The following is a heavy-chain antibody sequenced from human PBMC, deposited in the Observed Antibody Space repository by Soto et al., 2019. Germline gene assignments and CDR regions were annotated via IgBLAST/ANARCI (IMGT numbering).Heavy chain of an antibody. Sequence: ASETLSLTCTVSGDSFSAYYWSWIRQPPGKGLEWIGYIYHSGTFTYNPSLKSRLTISIDTSKNQFSLKLRSLTAADTAVYYCAREYMGWFDPWGQGTLVTVSS. D-gene: IGHD3-10*01. CDR1: GDSFSAYY. CDR2: IYHSGTF. CDR3: AREYMGWFDP. J-gene: IGHJ5*02. V-gene: IGHV4-59*01.